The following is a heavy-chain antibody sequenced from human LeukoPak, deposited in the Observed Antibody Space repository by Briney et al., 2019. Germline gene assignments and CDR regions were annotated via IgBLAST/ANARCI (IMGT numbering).Heavy chain of an antibody. CDR3: AKVSDYAGWFDP. CDR1: GFTFSSYG. CDR2: IWYDGSNK. D-gene: IGHD4-17*01. J-gene: IGHJ5*02. V-gene: IGHV3-33*06. Sequence: GGSLRLSCAASGFTFSSYGMHWVRQAPGKGLEWVAVIWYDGSNKHYADSVKGRFTISRDNSKNTLYLQMNSLRAEDTAVYYCAKVSDYAGWFDPWGQGTLVTVSS.